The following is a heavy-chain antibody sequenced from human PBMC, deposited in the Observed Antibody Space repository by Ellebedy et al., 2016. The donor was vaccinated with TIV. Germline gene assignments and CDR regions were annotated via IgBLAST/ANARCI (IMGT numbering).Heavy chain of an antibody. J-gene: IGHJ4*02. CDR1: GSIFSTSG. CDR2: IWYDGSNE. V-gene: IGHV3-33*01. Sequence: GESLKISXAASGSIFSTSGMDWVRQAPGKGLEWVAVIWYDGSNENYADPVKGRFTISRDNSKNTLFLQMNSLRAEDTAVYYCARDGGAYWGQGTLVTVSS. D-gene: IGHD3-10*01. CDR3: ARDGGAY.